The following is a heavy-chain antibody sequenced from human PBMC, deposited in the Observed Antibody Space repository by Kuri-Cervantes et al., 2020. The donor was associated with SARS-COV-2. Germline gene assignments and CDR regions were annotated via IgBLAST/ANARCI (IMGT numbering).Heavy chain of an antibody. CDR2: ISSSSYI. Sequence: ETLSLTCAASGFTFSSYSMNWVRQAPGKGLEWVSSISSSSYIYYADSVKGRFTISRDNAKNSLYLQMNSLRAEDTAVYYCARDPPSPYCSGXSCRTDVWGQGTTVTVSS. D-gene: IGHD2-15*01. V-gene: IGHV3-21*01. J-gene: IGHJ6*02. CDR1: GFTFSSYS. CDR3: ARDPPSPYCSGXSCRTDV.